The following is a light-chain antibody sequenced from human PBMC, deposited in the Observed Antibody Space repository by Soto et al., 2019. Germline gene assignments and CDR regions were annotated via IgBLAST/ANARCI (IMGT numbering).Light chain of an antibody. CDR2: DAS. CDR1: QGISSY. V-gene: IGKV1-9*01. CDR3: QQYNSYSPGWT. Sequence: DIQLTQSPSFLSASVGDRVTITCRASQGISSYLAWYQQKPGKAPKLLIYDASSLESGVPARFSGSGSGTEFTLTISSLQPDDFATYYCQQYNSYSPGWTFGQGTKV. J-gene: IGKJ1*01.